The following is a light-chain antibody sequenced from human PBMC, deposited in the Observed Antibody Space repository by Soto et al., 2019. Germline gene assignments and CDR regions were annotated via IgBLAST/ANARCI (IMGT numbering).Light chain of an antibody. CDR1: QSISSW. Sequence: DIQMTQSPSTLSASVGDRVTITCRASQSISSWLAWYQQKPGKAPKLLIYKASSLESGVPSRFSGSGSGTEFTLTISRLQPDDFASYYFQQYNSYSPGRTFGQGTKVEIK. CDR3: QQYNSYSPGRT. J-gene: IGKJ1*01. V-gene: IGKV1-5*03. CDR2: KAS.